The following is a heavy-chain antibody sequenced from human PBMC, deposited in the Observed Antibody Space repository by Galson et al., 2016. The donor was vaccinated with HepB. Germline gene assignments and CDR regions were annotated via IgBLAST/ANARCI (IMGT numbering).Heavy chain of an antibody. V-gene: IGHV3-33*01. D-gene: IGHD2-2*01. CDR2: IWYDGSDK. Sequence: LSCAASGFTFSSYGMHWVRQAPGKGLEWVAIIWYDGSDKYYADSVKGRFTISRDNSKNTLYLQMNSLRAEDTAVYYCARDPQYQLTNYYYYGMDVWGQGTTVTV. CDR3: ARDPQYQLTNYYYYGMDV. CDR1: GFTFSSYG. J-gene: IGHJ6*02.